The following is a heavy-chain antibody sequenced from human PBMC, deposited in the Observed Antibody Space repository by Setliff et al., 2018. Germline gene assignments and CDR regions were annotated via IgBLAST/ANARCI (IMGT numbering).Heavy chain of an antibody. CDR2: MYYSGDT. V-gene: IGHV4-59*02. D-gene: IGHD3-10*01. CDR1: GGSVRGYY. Sequence: SETLSLTCTVSGGSVRGYYWSWIRQPPGKGLEWIGYMYYSGDTNYNPSLKSRVTISVDTSKNQFSLKLSSVTAADTAVYYCARDWEITVVREVTQYYYYMDIWGKGNAVTVSS. J-gene: IGHJ6*03. CDR3: ARDWEITVVREVTQYYYYMDI.